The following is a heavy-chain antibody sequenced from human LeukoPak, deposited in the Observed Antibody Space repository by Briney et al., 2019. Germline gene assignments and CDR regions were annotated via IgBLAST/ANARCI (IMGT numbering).Heavy chain of an antibody. J-gene: IGHJ4*02. CDR2: INTYNGNT. CDR3: ARVITMVRGVILPVSGFDY. D-gene: IGHD3-10*01. CDR1: GYSFTSYG. Sequence: GASVKVSCKASGYSFTSYGISWVRQAPGQGLEWMGWINTYNGNTNYAQNVQGRVTMTTDTATSTAYMELRSLRSDDTAVYFCARVITMVRGVILPVSGFDYWGQGTLVTASS. V-gene: IGHV1-18*01.